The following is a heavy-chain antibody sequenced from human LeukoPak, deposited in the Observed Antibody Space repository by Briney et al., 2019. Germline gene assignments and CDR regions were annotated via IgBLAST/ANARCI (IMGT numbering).Heavy chain of an antibody. V-gene: IGHV3-53*01. D-gene: IGHD5-12*01. CDR1: GFTVISNY. CDR2: IYPGGST. CDR3: AKRRVATLSTSSPWLLDY. J-gene: IGHJ4*02. Sequence: GGSLRLSCAASGFTVISNYMSWIRQAPGKGLEWVSVIYPGGSTYYADSVRGRFTISRDNSKSSLYLQMNTLSGEDTALYYCAKRRVATLSTSSPWLLDYWGQGTLVTVSS.